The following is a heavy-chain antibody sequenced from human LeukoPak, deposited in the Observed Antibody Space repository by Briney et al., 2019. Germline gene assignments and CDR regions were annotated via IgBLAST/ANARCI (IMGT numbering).Heavy chain of an antibody. V-gene: IGHV4-34*01. CDR1: GGSFSGYY. J-gene: IGHJ4*02. CDR2: INHSGST. Sequence: SETLSLTCAVYGGSFSGYYWSWIRQPPGKGLEWIGEINHSGSTNYNPSLKSRVTISVDTSKNQFSLQLNSVTPEDTAVYYCARRAGNKFDYWGQGTLVTVSS. CDR3: ARRAGNKFDY. D-gene: IGHD6-19*01.